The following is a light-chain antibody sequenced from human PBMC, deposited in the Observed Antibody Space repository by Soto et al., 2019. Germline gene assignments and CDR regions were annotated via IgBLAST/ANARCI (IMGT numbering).Light chain of an antibody. V-gene: IGKV1-5*03. Sequence: DIQMTQSPSTLSASVGDRVTITCRASQSISSWLAWYQQKPGKAPKLLIYKASSLESGVPSRFSGSGSGTEFTLTSSSLQPDDFANYYCQQYNSYTITFGQGTRLEIK. CDR1: QSISSW. CDR2: KAS. CDR3: QQYNSYTIT. J-gene: IGKJ5*01.